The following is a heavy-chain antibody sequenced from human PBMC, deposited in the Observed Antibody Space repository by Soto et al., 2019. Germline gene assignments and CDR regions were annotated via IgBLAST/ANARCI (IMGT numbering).Heavy chain of an antibody. CDR2: ISGSGGST. Sequence: GGSLRLSCAASGLTFSSYAMNWVRQAPGKGLEWVSAISGSGGSTYYADSVKGRFTISRDNSKNTLYLQMNSLRAEDTAVYYCASASGGDYYDRSGYYYPYYYGMDVWGQGTTVTVSS. J-gene: IGHJ6*02. V-gene: IGHV3-23*01. D-gene: IGHD3-22*01. CDR1: GLTFSSYA. CDR3: ASASGGDYYDRSGYYYPYYYGMDV.